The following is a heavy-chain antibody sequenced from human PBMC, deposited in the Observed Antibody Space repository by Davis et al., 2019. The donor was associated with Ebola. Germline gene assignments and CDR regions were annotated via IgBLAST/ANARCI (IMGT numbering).Heavy chain of an antibody. V-gene: IGHV3-23*01. CDR2: ISGSGGST. D-gene: IGHD6-19*01. Sequence: GESLKISCAASGFTFSSYAMSWVRQAPGKGLEWVSAISGSGGSTYYADSVKGRFTISRDNSKNTLYLQMNSLRAEDTAVYYCATGYSSGWYTFDYWGQGTLVTVSS. J-gene: IGHJ4*02. CDR3: ATGYSSGWYTFDY. CDR1: GFTFSSYA.